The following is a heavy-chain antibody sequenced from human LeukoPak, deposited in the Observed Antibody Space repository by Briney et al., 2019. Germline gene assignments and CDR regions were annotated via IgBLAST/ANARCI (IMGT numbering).Heavy chain of an antibody. CDR2: IYHSGRT. D-gene: IGHD3-3*01. J-gene: IGHJ4*02. Sequence: SETLSLTCTVSGYSISNGYYRGWMRQPPGKGLEWIGSIYHSGRTHYNPSLKSRVIISVDTSKNYFSLKLSSVTAADTAMYYCARDETYSDVWSGSAGGGNGNYLDYWGQGILVTVSS. V-gene: IGHV4-38-2*02. CDR3: ARDETYSDVWSGSAGGGNGNYLDY. CDR1: GYSISNGYY.